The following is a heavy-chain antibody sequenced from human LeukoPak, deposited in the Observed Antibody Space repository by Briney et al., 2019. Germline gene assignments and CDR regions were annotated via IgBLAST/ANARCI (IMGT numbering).Heavy chain of an antibody. CDR1: GGSISSSSYY. V-gene: IGHV4-39*01. D-gene: IGHD2-8*01. CDR2: IYYSGST. J-gene: IGHJ6*02. CDR3: ARIIVQGPLYYYYYGMDV. Sequence: PSETLSLTCTVSGGSISSSSYYWGWTRQPPGKGLEWIGSIYYSGSTYYNPSLKSRVTISVDTSKNQFSLKLSSVTAADTAVYYCARIIVQGPLYYYYYGMDVWGQGTTVTVSS.